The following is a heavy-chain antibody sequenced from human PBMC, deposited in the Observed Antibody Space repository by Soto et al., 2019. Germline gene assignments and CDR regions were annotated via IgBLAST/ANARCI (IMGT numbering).Heavy chain of an antibody. CDR3: ARGVFDGYPIDY. CDR1: GGTFSSYA. J-gene: IGHJ4*02. V-gene: IGHV1-69*13. Sequence: SVKVSCKASGGTFSSYAISWVRQAPGQGLEWMGGIIPIFGTANYAQKFQGRVTITADESTGTAYLDLSSLRSEDTAVYYCARGVFDGYPIDYWGQGTLVTVSS. D-gene: IGHD5-12*01. CDR2: IIPIFGTA.